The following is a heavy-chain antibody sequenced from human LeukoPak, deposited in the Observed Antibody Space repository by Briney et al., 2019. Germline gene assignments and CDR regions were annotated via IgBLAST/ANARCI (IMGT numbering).Heavy chain of an antibody. CDR2: IYNDGRT. CDR1: EFTADGNH. Sequence: PGDSLRLSCAVSEFTADGNHMSWVRQAPGKGLEWVSVIYNDGRTYYADSVRDRFTISRDNSKNTLDLQLNRLRVEDTAVYYCASFSGNSLTRMWGQGAMVIVSS. D-gene: IGHD1-26*01. CDR3: ASFSGNSLTRM. V-gene: IGHV3-66*01. J-gene: IGHJ3*01.